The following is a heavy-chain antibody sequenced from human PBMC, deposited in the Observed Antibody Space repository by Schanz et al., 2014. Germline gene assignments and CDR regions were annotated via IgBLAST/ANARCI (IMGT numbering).Heavy chain of an antibody. Sequence: QVQLVQSGAEVKKPGASVKVSCKASGYTFTGYYMHWVRQAPGQGLQWMGRINPNSGDTDYAHNFHGRVTMTRDTSISTAYMELSRLRSDDTAVYYCARSMIKVAAFDYWGQGTLVTVSS. CDR1: GYTFTGYY. CDR3: ARSMIKVAAFDY. CDR2: INPNSGDT. J-gene: IGHJ4*02. V-gene: IGHV1-2*06. D-gene: IGHD3-22*01.